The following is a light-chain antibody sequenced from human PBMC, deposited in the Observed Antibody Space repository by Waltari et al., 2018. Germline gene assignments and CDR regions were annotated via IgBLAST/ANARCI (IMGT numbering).Light chain of an antibody. CDR1: QSLLDSDGKTY. CDR2: EVS. V-gene: IGKV2D-29*01. CDR3: QQYDGEVVT. Sequence: IVMTQTPLSLSVTPGQPASISCKSSQSLLDSDGKTYLHWYLQKPGQPPQLLMYEVSNRLSGVPDRFSGSGSGTDFTLTISRLEPEDFAVYYCQQYDGEVVTFGGGTKVEI. J-gene: IGKJ4*01.